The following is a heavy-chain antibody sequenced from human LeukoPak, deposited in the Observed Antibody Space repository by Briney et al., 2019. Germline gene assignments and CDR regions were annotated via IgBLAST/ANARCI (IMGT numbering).Heavy chain of an antibody. V-gene: IGHV3-21*01. Sequence: GGSLRLSCAASGFSFSVYSMNWVRQAPGKGLEWVSSISSSSSYIYYADSVKGRFTISRDNAKNSLYLQMNSLRAEDTAVYYCASLYYYDSSGYYYGGMVDYWGQGTLVTVSS. CDR2: ISSSSSYI. J-gene: IGHJ4*02. CDR3: ASLYYYDSSGYYYGGMVDY. D-gene: IGHD3-22*01. CDR1: GFSFSVYS.